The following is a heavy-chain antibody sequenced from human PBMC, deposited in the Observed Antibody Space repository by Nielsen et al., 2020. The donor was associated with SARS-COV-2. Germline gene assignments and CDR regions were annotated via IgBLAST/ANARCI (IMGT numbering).Heavy chain of an antibody. J-gene: IGHJ4*02. CDR1: GFTFSDYA. V-gene: IGHV3-48*02. Sequence: GESLKISCAASGFTFSDYAMAWVRQAPGKGLEWVAYISIRSATTSYADSVQGRFTISSDNAKSTLYLQMNSLRDEDTAVYYCVRDRTILGEVIDLDWGQGALVTVSS. CDR3: VRDRTILGEVIDLD. CDR2: ISIRSATT. D-gene: IGHD3-3*01.